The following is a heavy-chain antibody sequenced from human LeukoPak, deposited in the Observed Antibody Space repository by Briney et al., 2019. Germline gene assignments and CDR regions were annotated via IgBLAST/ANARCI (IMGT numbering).Heavy chain of an antibody. CDR2: IYYSGST. J-gene: IGHJ4*02. D-gene: IGHD5-24*01. CDR3: AREEMATIEDY. CDR1: GGSISSSYCY. V-gene: IGHV4-39*02. Sequence: SETLSLTCTVSGGSISSSYCYWGWIRQPPGKGLEWIGSIYYSGSTYYNPSLKSRVTISVDTSKNQFSLKLSSVTAADTAVYYCAREEMATIEDYWGQGTLVTVSS.